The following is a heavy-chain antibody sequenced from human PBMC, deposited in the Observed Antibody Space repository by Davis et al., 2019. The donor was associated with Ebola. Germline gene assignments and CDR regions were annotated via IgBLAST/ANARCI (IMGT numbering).Heavy chain of an antibody. V-gene: IGHV4-4*08. CDR2: IYTRGST. D-gene: IGHD3-22*01. Sequence: SETLSLTCTVSNYSITRSDWWGWIRQSPGKGLEWIGHIYTRGSTNYNPSLKSRVTISGDTSKNQFSLKLTSVTAADTAVYYCVRDRHDTSGYGFWGQGTLVTVSS. CDR1: NYSITRSDW. CDR3: VRDRHDTSGYGF. J-gene: IGHJ4*02.